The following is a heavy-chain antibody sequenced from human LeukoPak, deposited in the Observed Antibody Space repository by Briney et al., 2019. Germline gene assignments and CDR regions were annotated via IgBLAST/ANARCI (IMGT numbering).Heavy chain of an antibody. J-gene: IGHJ4*02. V-gene: IGHV3-30-3*01. Sequence: GGSLRLSCAASGFTFSSYAMHWVRQAPGKGLEWVAIISYDGSNMYYADSVKGRFTLSRDNSKNTLYLQMNSLRAEDTAVYYCARDRDYYGSGSSQFDYWGQGTLVTVSS. CDR1: GFTFSSYA. CDR2: ISYDGSNM. CDR3: ARDRDYYGSGSSQFDY. D-gene: IGHD3-10*01.